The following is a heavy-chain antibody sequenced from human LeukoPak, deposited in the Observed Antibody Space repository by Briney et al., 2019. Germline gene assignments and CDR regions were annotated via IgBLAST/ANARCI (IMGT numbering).Heavy chain of an antibody. CDR3: ARDLGEQQLGNHLDWFDP. CDR1: GYTFTGYY. CDR2: INPNSGGT. D-gene: IGHD6-13*01. Sequence: ASVKVSCKASGYTFTGYYMHWVRQAPGQGLEWMGWINPNSGGTNYAQKFQGRVTMTRDTSISTAYMELSRLRSDDTAVYYCARDLGEQQLGNHLDWFDPWGQGTLVTVSS. V-gene: IGHV1-2*02. J-gene: IGHJ5*02.